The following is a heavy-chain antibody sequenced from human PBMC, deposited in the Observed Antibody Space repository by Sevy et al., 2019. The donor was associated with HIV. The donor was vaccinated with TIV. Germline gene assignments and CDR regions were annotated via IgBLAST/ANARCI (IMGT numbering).Heavy chain of an antibody. CDR3: ASSYGSGNSDYYGMDV. Sequence: GGSLRLSCAASGFTFSSYAMHWVRQAPGKGLEWVAVISYDGSNKYYADSVKGRSTISRDNSKNMLYLQMNSLRAEDTAVYYCASSYGSGNSDYYGMDVWGQGTTVTVSS. J-gene: IGHJ6*02. D-gene: IGHD3-10*01. CDR2: ISYDGSNK. CDR1: GFTFSSYA. V-gene: IGHV3-30-3*01.